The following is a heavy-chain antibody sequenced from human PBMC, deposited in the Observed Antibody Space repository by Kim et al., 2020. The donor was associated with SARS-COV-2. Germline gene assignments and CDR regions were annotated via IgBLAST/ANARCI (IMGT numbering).Heavy chain of an antibody. J-gene: IGHJ4*02. D-gene: IGHD6-19*01. CDR3: AGDEESSGWLGFDY. Sequence: ADSVKGRFTNSRDNAKSRLYLQMNSLRAEDTAVYYCAGDEESSGWLGFDYWGQGTLVTVSS. V-gene: IGHV3-30*13.